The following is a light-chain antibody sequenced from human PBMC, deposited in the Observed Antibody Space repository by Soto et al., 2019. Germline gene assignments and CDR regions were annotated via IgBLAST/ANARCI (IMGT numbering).Light chain of an antibody. CDR1: SSDVGGYNY. J-gene: IGLJ2*01. Sequence: QSALTQTPSASGSPGQSVTISCTGTSSDVGGYNYVSWYQQHPGKAPKLMIYEVSKRPSGVPDRFSGSKSGNTASLTVSGLQAADEADYYCSSYAGSNNLVFGGGTKVTVL. CDR3: SSYAGSNNLV. V-gene: IGLV2-8*01. CDR2: EVS.